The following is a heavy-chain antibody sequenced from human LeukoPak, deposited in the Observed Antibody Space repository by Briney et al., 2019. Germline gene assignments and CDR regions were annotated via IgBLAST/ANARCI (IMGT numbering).Heavy chain of an antibody. CDR1: GYTFINHW. CDR3: ARDNSVGGIAWWFDP. D-gene: IGHD1-26*01. J-gene: IGHJ5*02. V-gene: IGHV1-46*01. CDR2: INPTGTRT. Sequence: ASVKVSCKASGYTFINHWMHWVRQAPGQGLEWVGLINPTGTRTLYAQKFQGRITLTRDMSTTTDYMELSSLTSEDTAVYYCARDNSVGGIAWWFDPWGQGTLVTVSS.